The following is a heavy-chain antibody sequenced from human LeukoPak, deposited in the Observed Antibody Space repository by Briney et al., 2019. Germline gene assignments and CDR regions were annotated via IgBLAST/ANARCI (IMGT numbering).Heavy chain of an antibody. V-gene: IGHV3-7*05. CDR1: GFTFSSYW. Sequence: GGSLRLSCAASGFTFSSYWMSWVRQAPGKGLEWVANIEQDGSEKYYVDSVKGRFTISRDNAKNSLYLQMNSLRAEDTAVYYCARGGWSGYYTRYYFDYWGQGTLVTVSS. J-gene: IGHJ4*02. D-gene: IGHD3-3*01. CDR2: IEQDGSEK. CDR3: ARGGWSGYYTRYYFDY.